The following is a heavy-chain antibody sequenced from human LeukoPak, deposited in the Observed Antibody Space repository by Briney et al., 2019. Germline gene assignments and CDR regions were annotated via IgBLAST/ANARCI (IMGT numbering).Heavy chain of an antibody. CDR1: GFTFSSYS. CDR2: ISSSSSTI. V-gene: IGHV3-48*02. J-gene: IGHJ6*02. D-gene: IGHD3-22*01. Sequence: GGSLRLSCAASGFTFSSYSMNWVRQAPGKGLEWVSYISSSSSTIYYADSVKGRFTISRDNAKNSLYLQMNSLRDEDTAVYYCARDASTSITMIVNYYYYYGMDVWGQGTTVTVSS. CDR3: ARDASTSITMIVNYYYYYGMDV.